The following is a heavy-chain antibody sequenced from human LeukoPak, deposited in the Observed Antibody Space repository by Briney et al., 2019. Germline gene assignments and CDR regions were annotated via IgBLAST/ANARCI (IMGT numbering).Heavy chain of an antibody. D-gene: IGHD2-2*01. Sequence: PGGSLRLSCAASGISFSSHGMNWVRQAPGKGLEWVSGILGGAGSTYYADSVKGRFTISRDNSKNTLYLQMNSLRAEDTAVYYCAHGTVYQLDYRGQGTLVTVSS. V-gene: IGHV3-23*01. J-gene: IGHJ4*02. CDR2: ILGGAGST. CDR1: GISFSSHG. CDR3: AHGTVYQLDY.